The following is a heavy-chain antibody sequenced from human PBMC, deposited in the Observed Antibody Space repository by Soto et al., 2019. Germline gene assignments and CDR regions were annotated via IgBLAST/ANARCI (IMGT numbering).Heavy chain of an antibody. J-gene: IGHJ4*02. CDR3: ARDHIAAADDDAPFDY. CDR1: GYTFTSYG. V-gene: IGHV1-18*01. CDR2: ISAYNGNT. D-gene: IGHD6-13*01. Sequence: QVQLVQSGAEVKKPGASVKVSCKASGYTFTSYGISWVRQAPGQGLEWMGWISAYNGNTNYAQKLQGRVTMTTDTPTSPAYLELRSLRSDDTAVYYCARDHIAAADDDAPFDYWGQGTLVTVSS.